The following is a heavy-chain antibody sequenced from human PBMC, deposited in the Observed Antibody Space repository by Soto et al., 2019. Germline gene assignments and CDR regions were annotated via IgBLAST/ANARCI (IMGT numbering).Heavy chain of an antibody. Sequence: GESLKISCKGSGYSFTSYWIGWVRQMPGKGLEWMGIIYPGDSDTRYSPSFQGQVTSSADKSISTAYLQWSSLKASDTAMYYCARLPAVETPLLYYYGMDVWGQGTTVTVSS. J-gene: IGHJ6*02. D-gene: IGHD6-19*01. CDR1: GYSFTSYW. CDR3: ARLPAVETPLLYYYGMDV. V-gene: IGHV5-51*01. CDR2: IYPGDSDT.